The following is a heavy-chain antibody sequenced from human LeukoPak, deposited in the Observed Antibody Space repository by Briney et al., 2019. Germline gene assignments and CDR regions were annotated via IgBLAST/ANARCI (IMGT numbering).Heavy chain of an antibody. J-gene: IGHJ3*02. Sequence: GGSLRLSCAASGFTFSSYNLNWLRQAPGKGLEWVSYISSSSSTIYYADSVKGRFTVSRDNAKNSLYLQMSSLRAEDTAVYYCVRRTKWELSYDAFDIWGQGTMVTVSS. D-gene: IGHD1-26*01. CDR3: VRRTKWELSYDAFDI. CDR1: GFTFSSYN. V-gene: IGHV3-48*01. CDR2: ISSSSSTI.